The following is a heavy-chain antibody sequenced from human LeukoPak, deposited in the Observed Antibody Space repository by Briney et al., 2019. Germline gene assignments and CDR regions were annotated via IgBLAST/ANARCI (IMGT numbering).Heavy chain of an antibody. CDR3: AKPARTDYTDY. D-gene: IGHD1-14*01. CDR2: ISSSSSYI. CDR1: GFTFSSYS. J-gene: IGHJ4*02. Sequence: GGSLRLSCAASGFTFSSYSMNWVRQAPGKGLEWVSSISSSSSYIYYADSVKGRFTISRDNSKNTLYLQMNSLRAEDTAVYYCAKPARTDYTDYWGQGTLVTVSS. V-gene: IGHV3-21*04.